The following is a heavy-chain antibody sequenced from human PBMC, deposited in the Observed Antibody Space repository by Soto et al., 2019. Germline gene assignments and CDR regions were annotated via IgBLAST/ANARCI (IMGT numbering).Heavy chain of an antibody. CDR2: ISAYHGDT. CDR1: GYTCTNFG. V-gene: IGHV1-18*04. J-gene: IGHJ4*02. D-gene: IGHD6-13*01. Sequence: QVQLVQSGPEVKKPGASVKVSCKASGYTCTNFGINWVRQAPGQGLEWMGWISAYHGDTNYPQKLQDRVTMTTDTSTNTAYMALRSLRSDDTAVYYCALDSGGISLAAFDYWGQGTLVTVSS. CDR3: ALDSGGISLAAFDY.